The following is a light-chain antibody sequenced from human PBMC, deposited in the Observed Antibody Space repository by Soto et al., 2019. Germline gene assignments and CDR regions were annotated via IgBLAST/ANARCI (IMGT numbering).Light chain of an antibody. CDR1: QSVSIH. CDR3: QQYSNGPPIT. V-gene: IGKV3-15*01. J-gene: IGKJ5*01. Sequence: ETVMTQSPGTLSVSLGERATLSCRASQSVSIHLAWYQQKPGQAPRLLIYDTSTRATGIPARFSGSGSGTEFTLTISSLQSEDFAVYYCQQYSNGPPITCGQGTR. CDR2: DTS.